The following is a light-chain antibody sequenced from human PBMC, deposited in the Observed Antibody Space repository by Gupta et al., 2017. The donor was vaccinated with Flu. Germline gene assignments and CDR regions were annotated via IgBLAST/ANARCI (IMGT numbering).Light chain of an antibody. J-gene: IGKJ2*01. CDR1: QSLLYSSDNKNY. V-gene: IGKV4-1*01. CDR3: HQYDSSVYT. Sequence: SLGERATINCKSSQSLLYSSDNKNYLAWYQHKPGQPPKLLIYWASARESGVPDRFSGSGSGTDFTLTISSLQTEDVAVYYCHQYDSSVYTFGQGTKLEI. CDR2: WAS.